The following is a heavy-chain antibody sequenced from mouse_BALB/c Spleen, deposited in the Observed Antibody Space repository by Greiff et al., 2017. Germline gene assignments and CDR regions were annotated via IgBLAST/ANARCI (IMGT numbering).Heavy chain of an antibody. CDR2: ISSGGGST. V-gene: IGHV5-12-1*01. CDR3: ARDYYGSRGWYFDV. Sequence: EVQLVESGGGLVKPGGSLKLSCAASGFAFSSYDMSWVRQTPEKRLEWVAYISSGGGSTYYPDTVKGRFTISRDNAKNTLYLQMSSLKSEDTAMYYCARDYYGSRGWYFDVWGAGTTVTVSS. J-gene: IGHJ1*01. D-gene: IGHD1-1*01. CDR1: GFAFSSYD.